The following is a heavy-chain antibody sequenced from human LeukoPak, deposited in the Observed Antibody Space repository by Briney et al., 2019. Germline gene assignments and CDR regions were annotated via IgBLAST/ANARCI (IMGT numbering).Heavy chain of an antibody. Sequence: QAGGSLRLSCAASGFTFSSYAMSWARQAPGKGLEWVSGISGSASGTYYADSVKGRFTISRDNSKNTLYLQMNSLRAEDTAVYYCAKDLSLDDSSGYYSRDFDYWGQGTLVTVSS. J-gene: IGHJ4*02. CDR3: AKDLSLDDSSGYYSRDFDY. D-gene: IGHD3-22*01. V-gene: IGHV3-23*01. CDR2: ISGSASGT. CDR1: GFTFSSYA.